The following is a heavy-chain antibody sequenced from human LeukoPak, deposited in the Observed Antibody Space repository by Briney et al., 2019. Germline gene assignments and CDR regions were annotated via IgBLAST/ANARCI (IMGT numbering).Heavy chain of an antibody. CDR3: ARGSYSGYGVDY. Sequence: GGSLRLSCAASGFSFSDYYMDWVRQAPGKGLEWVGRIRNKANHYTTEYAASAKGIFSISRDESKNSLYLQVNSLKTEDTAVYYCARGSYSGYGVDYWGQGTLVTVSS. D-gene: IGHD5-12*01. CDR2: IRNKANHYTT. J-gene: IGHJ4*02. V-gene: IGHV3-72*01. CDR1: GFSFSDYY.